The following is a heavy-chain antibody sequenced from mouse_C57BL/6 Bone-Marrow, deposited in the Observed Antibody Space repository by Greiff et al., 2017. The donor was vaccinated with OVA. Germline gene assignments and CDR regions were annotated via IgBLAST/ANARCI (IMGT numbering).Heavy chain of an antibody. CDR2: IYPRDGST. D-gene: IGHD1-1*01. Sequence: QVQLQQSGPELVKPGASVKLSCKASGYTFTSYDINWVKQRPGQGLEWIGWIYPRDGSTKYNEKFKGKATLTVDTSSSTAYMELHSLTSEDSAVYYCARAEGHYGRNFAYWGQGTLVTVSA. CDR3: ARAEGHYGRNFAY. J-gene: IGHJ3*01. CDR1: GYTFTSYD. V-gene: IGHV1-85*01.